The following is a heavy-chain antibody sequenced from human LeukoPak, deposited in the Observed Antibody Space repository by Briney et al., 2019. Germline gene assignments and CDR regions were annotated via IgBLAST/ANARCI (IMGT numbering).Heavy chain of an antibody. J-gene: IGHJ4*02. V-gene: IGHV4-30-4*01. CDR2: ISYSGST. CDR1: GVSITSGDYY. CDR3: ARVGVGDIHLDF. D-gene: IGHD3-9*01. Sequence: SPTLSLTCIVSGVSITSGDYYWSWIRQPPGKGLEWIGYISYSGSTYCNPSLKSRVTISVDTSKNQFSLKLSSVTAADTAVYHCARVGVGDIHLDFWGQGTLVTVSS.